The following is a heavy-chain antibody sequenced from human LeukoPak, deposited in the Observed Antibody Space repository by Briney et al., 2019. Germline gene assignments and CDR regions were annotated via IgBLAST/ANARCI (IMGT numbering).Heavy chain of an antibody. V-gene: IGHV3-21*01. J-gene: IGHJ4*02. Sequence: GGSLRLSCAASGFTFSSYSMNWVRQAPGKGLEWVSSISSSSSYIYYADSVKGRFTISRDNAKNSLYLQRNSLRAEDTAVYYFARDRLRWLGGFAYWGKGPLVTVSS. CDR1: GFTFSSYS. CDR2: ISSSSSYI. CDR3: ARDRLRWLGGFAY. D-gene: IGHD4-23*01.